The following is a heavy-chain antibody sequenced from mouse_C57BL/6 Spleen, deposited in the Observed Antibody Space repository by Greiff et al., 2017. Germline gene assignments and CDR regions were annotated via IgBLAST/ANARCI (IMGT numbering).Heavy chain of an antibody. CDR2: INPGSGGT. D-gene: IGHD1-2*01. CDR3: ARGGDGYPFAY. V-gene: IGHV1-54*01. J-gene: IGHJ3*01. CDR1: GYAFTNYL. Sequence: QVQLQQSGAELVRPGTSVKVSCKASGYAFTNYLIEWVKQRPGQGLEWIGVINPGSGGTNYNEKFKGKATLTADKSSSTAYMQLSSPTSEDSAVYFCARGGDGYPFAYWGQGTLVTVSA.